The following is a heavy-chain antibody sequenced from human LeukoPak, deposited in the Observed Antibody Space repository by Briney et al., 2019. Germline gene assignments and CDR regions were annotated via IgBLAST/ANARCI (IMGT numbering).Heavy chain of an antibody. J-gene: IGHJ4*02. CDR1: GFTFSSYG. Sequence: GGSLRLSCGVSGFTFSSYGMNWLRQAPGKGLEWVAVIWYDGSHKYYADSAKGRFTISRDNSKNTVSLQMDSLRVEDTALYYCARDLGGCGDRFCSYYFDHWGQGIQVTVSS. D-gene: IGHD2-21*02. CDR2: IWYDGSHK. V-gene: IGHV3-33*01. CDR3: ARDLGGCGDRFCSYYFDH.